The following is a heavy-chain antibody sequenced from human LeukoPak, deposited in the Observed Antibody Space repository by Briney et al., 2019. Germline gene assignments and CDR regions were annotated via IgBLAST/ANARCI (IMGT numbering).Heavy chain of an antibody. CDR1: GFNFSKIW. D-gene: IGHD6-6*01. J-gene: IGHJ1*01. V-gene: IGHV3-15*01. Sequence: PGGSLRLSCAASGFNFSKIWISWVRQAPGKGLEWVGRIKSKTDGETTGYAAFVQGRFTISRDDSKNTLYLDMNSLETEDAAVYYCTSLVFWGQGTPVIVSS. CDR3: TSLVF. CDR2: IKSKTDGETT.